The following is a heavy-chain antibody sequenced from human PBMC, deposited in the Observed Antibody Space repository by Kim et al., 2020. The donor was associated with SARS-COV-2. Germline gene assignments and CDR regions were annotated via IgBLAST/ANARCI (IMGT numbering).Heavy chain of an antibody. CDR1: GFSFGSYA. CDR3: ARGPFFGLDV. D-gene: IGHD3-3*01. J-gene: IGHJ6*02. V-gene: IGHV3-30*03. CDR2: ISADATKK. Sequence: GGSLRLSCGASGFSFGSYAMHWVRQAPGKGLEWVALISADATKKNYADSVRGRITISRDNSKNTVSLQMDSLIAEDTAVYYCARGPFFGLDVWGQGTAVTVSS.